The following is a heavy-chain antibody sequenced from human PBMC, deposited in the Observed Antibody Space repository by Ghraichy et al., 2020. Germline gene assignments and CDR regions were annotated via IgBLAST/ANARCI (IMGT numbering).Heavy chain of an antibody. V-gene: IGHV4-39*01. CDR3: ARILLLWFGEPPYYFDY. Sequence: SETLSLTCTVSGGSISSSSYYWGWIRQPPGKGLEWIGSIYYSGRTYYNPSLKSRVTISVDTSKNQFSLKLSSVTAADTAVYYCARILLLWFGEPPYYFDYWGQGTLVTVSS. D-gene: IGHD3-10*01. CDR2: IYYSGRT. CDR1: GGSISSSSYY. J-gene: IGHJ4*02.